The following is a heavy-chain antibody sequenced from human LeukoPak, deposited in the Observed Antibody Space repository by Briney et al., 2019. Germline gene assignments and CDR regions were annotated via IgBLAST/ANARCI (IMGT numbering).Heavy chain of an antibody. CDR1: GFTFTNYW. Sequence: GGSLRLSCAASGFTFTNYWMSWVRQAPGKGLELVANIKQDRSEKYYVDSVKGRFTISRDNAKNSLYLQMNSLRAEDTAVYYCASAGYYYDSSGYPDAFDIWGQGTMVTVSS. V-gene: IGHV3-7*01. D-gene: IGHD3-22*01. CDR3: ASAGYYYDSSGYPDAFDI. CDR2: IKQDRSEK. J-gene: IGHJ3*02.